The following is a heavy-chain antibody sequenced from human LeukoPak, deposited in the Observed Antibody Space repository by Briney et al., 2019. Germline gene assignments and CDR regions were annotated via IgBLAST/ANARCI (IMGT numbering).Heavy chain of an antibody. Sequence: SQTLSLTCAISGDSVSSNSVAWNWIRQSPSRGLEWLGITYYRSKWYNDYAVSVESRITISPDTSKNHFSLQLNSVTPEDTAVYYCARGTSRVFDYWGQGILVTVSS. D-gene: IGHD1/OR15-1a*01. V-gene: IGHV6-1*01. CDR1: GDSVSSNSVA. CDR2: TYYRSKWYN. J-gene: IGHJ4*02. CDR3: ARGTSRVFDY.